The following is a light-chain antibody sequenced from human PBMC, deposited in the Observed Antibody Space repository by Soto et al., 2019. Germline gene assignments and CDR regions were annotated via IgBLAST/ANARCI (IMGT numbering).Light chain of an antibody. V-gene: IGLV3-21*02. CDR2: DDS. CDR3: QVWDSSSDHWV. J-gene: IGLJ3*02. CDR1: NIGSKS. Sequence: SYELTQPPSVSVAPGQTAGITGGGKNIGSKSVHWYQQKPGQAPVLVVYDDSDRPSGIPERFSGSNSGNTATLTISRVEAGDEADYYCQVWDSSSDHWVFGGGTKLTVL.